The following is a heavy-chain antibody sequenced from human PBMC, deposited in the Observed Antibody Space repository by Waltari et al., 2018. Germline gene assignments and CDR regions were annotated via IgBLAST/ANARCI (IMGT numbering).Heavy chain of an antibody. J-gene: IGHJ4*01. V-gene: IGHV1-2*06. Sequence: QVQLVQSGAEVKKPGASVKVSCKASGYTFTGYYMHWVRQAPGQGLEWMGRSNPNSGGTNYAQKVQGRVTMTRDTSISTAYMELSRLRSDDTAVYYCASSGRIAARPTPFDYWGHGTLVTVSS. D-gene: IGHD6-6*01. CDR2: SNPNSGGT. CDR3: ASSGRIAARPTPFDY. CDR1: GYTFTGYY.